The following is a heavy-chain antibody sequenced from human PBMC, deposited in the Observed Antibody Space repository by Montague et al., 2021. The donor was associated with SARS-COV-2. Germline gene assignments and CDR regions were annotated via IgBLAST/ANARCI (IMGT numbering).Heavy chain of an antibody. J-gene: IGHJ4*02. D-gene: IGHD6-13*01. Sequence: CAISGDSVASNTVTRRWIKQSPESRLQWLRRTYYLSERYYDYAVSVKSRMTISPDTSENQFSLQLSSVTPEDRAVYYCARDPRYSLSWSFDYWGQGTLVTVSS. CDR2: TYYLSERYY. CDR1: GDSVASNTVT. CDR3: ARDPRYSLSWSFDY. V-gene: IGHV6-1*01.